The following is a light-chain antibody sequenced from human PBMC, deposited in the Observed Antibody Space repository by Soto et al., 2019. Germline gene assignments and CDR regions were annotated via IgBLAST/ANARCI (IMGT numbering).Light chain of an antibody. CDR3: QHYNSYPWT. V-gene: IGKV1-5*01. CDR2: DAS. J-gene: IGKJ1*01. CDR1: QSISDW. Sequence: NQMTQSPSTRSGSLGSRVALTCRASQSISDWLAWYQQKPGKAPKLLIFDASSLESGVPSRFSGSGSGTEFTLTISSLQPEDFATYYCQHYNSYPWTFGQGTKVDI.